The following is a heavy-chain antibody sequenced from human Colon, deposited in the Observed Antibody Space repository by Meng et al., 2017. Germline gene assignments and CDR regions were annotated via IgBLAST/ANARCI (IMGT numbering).Heavy chain of an antibody. CDR3: ERVGPGELPNFFDP. CDR2: IDYTGNT. V-gene: IGHV4-4*02. Sequence: VAEAGPGVVKTSGPLPLTSAVAGGSISSGGWWSWVRQPPGQGLGWIGEIDYTGNTNYNPSLKSRVTISVDKSKNQFSLKLSFMTAADTAVYYCERVGPGELPNFFDPWGQGTLVTVSS. D-gene: IGHD1-7*01. J-gene: IGHJ5*02. CDR1: GGSISSGGW.